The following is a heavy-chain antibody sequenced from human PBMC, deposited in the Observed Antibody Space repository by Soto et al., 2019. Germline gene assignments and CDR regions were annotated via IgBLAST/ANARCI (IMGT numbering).Heavy chain of an antibody. CDR1: GFTFSSYG. CDR2: ISGRGGST. CDR3: AKGPLYGDYVSG. Sequence: EVQLLESGGGLVQPGGSLRLSCAASGFTFSSYGMSWVRQAPGKGLEWVSGISGRGGSTYYADSVKGRFTISRDNSKNTLYLQMNSLRAEDTAVYYCAKGPLYGDYVSGWGQGTLVTVSS. D-gene: IGHD4-17*01. V-gene: IGHV3-23*01. J-gene: IGHJ4*02.